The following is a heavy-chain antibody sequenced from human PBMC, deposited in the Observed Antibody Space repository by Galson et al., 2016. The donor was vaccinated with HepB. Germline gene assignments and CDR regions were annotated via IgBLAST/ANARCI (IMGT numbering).Heavy chain of an antibody. V-gene: IGHV3-30*18. CDR1: EFTFSNYG. Sequence: SLRLSCAASEFTFSNYGMHWVRQAPGKGLEWVAVISHDGGNTYYADSVKGRFTISRDNSKNTLYLQMNSLRVEDTAVYYCAKGLGKLLRDPVGWGQGTLVSVSS. D-gene: IGHD2-21*01. CDR2: ISHDGGNT. J-gene: IGHJ4*02. CDR3: AKGLGKLLRDPVG.